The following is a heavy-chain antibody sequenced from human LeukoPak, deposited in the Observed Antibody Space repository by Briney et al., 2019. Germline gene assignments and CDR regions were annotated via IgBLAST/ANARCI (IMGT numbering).Heavy chain of an antibody. CDR3: AKDLLLWFGEPDAFDI. CDR1: GFTFSSYS. D-gene: IGHD3-10*01. V-gene: IGHV3-30*02. CDR2: IRYDGSNK. J-gene: IGHJ3*02. Sequence: GGSLRLSCAASGFTFSSYSMNWVRQAPGKGLEWVAFIRYDGSNKYYADSVKGRFTISRDNSKNTLYLQMNSLRAEDTAVYYCAKDLLLWFGEPDAFDIWGQGTMVTVSS.